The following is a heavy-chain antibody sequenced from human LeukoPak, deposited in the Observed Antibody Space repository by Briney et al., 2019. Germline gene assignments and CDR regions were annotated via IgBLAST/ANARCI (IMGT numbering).Heavy chain of an antibody. D-gene: IGHD3-10*01. V-gene: IGHV3-21*01. CDR1: GFTFSSYG. CDR3: ARDWGYRRGGDAFDI. CDR2: ISSSSSYI. J-gene: IGHJ3*02. Sequence: GGSLRLSCTASGFTFSSYGMHWVRQAPGKGLEWVSSISSSSSYIYYADSVKGRFTISRDNAKNSLYLQMNSLRAEDTAVYYCARDWGYRRGGDAFDIWGQGTMVTVSS.